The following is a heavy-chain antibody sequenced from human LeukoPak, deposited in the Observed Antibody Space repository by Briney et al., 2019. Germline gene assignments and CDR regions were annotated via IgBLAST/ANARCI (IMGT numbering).Heavy chain of an antibody. V-gene: IGHV1-69*13. D-gene: IGHD2-15*01. CDR3: ARLTFRYCSGGSCSQFDY. CDR2: IIPIFGTA. Sequence: SVKVSCKASGGTFSSYDISWVRQAPGQGLEWMGGIIPIFGTANYAQKFQGRVTITADESTSTAYMELSSLRSEDTAVYYCARLTFRYCSGGSCSQFDYWGQGTLVTVSS. J-gene: IGHJ4*02. CDR1: GGTFSSYD.